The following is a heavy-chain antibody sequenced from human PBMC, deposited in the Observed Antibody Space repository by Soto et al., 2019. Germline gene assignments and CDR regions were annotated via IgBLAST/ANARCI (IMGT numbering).Heavy chain of an antibody. D-gene: IGHD3-3*01. CDR2: IYHSGYT. V-gene: IGHV4-38-2*01. J-gene: IGHJ4*02. Sequence: PSETLSLTCAVSGYSISSTYYWGWIRQPPGKGLEWIGSIYHSGYTYFNPSLKSRVTISVDKSKNQFSLKLTSVTAADTAVYFCARGRFLDPFDNWGQGTRVTVSS. CDR3: ARGRFLDPFDN. CDR1: GYSISSTYY.